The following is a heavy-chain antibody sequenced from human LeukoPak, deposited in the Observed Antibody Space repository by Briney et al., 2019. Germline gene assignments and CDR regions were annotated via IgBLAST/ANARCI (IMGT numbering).Heavy chain of an antibody. CDR2: INPNSGGT. D-gene: IGHD2-2*01. CDR3: ARERVDHVVVPAAEFDP. CDR1: GGTFSSYT. V-gene: IGHV1-2*02. Sequence: ASVKVSCKASGGTFSSYTISWVRQAPGQGLEWMGWINPNSGGTNYAQKFQGRVTMTRDTSISTAYMELSRLRSDDTAVYYCARERVDHVVVPAAEFDPWGQGTLVTVSP. J-gene: IGHJ5*02.